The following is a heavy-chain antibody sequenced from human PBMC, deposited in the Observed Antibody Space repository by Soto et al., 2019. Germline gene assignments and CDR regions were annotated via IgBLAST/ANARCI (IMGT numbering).Heavy chain of an antibody. V-gene: IGHV1-18*01. CDR1: GYTFTSYG. CDR3: ARDEDYGDLWSFDY. D-gene: IGHD4-17*01. CDR2: ISAYNGNT. Sequence: ASVKVSCKASGYTFTSYGISWVRQAPGQGLEWTGWISAYNGNTNYAQKLQGRVTMTTDTSTSTAYMELRSLRSDDTAVYYCARDEDYGDLWSFDYWGQGTLVTVSS. J-gene: IGHJ4*02.